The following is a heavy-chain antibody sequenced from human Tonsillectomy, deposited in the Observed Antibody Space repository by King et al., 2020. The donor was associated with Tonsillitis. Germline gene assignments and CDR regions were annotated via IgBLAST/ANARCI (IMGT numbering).Heavy chain of an antibody. Sequence: VQLVESGGGLVQPGGSLRLSCAASGFTVSSNYMSWVRQAPGKGLEWVSVIYSGGSTYYADSVKGRFTISRHNSKNTLYRQMNSLRAEDTAVYYCARENRWFGELSSPWFDPWGQGTLVTVSS. CDR3: ARENRWFGELSSPWFDP. D-gene: IGHD3-10*01. CDR1: GFTVSSNY. CDR2: IYSGGST. V-gene: IGHV3-53*04. J-gene: IGHJ5*02.